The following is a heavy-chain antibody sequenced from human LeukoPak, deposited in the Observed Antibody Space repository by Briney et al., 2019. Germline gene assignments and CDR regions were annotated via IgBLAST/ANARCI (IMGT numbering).Heavy chain of an antibody. V-gene: IGHV4-34*01. Sequence: PSETLSLTCAVYGGSFSGYYWSWIRQPPGKGLGWIGEINHSGSTNYNPSLKSRVTISVDTSKNQFSLKLSSVTAADTAVYYCARGRRSSSWPYPFDYWGQGTLVTVSS. J-gene: IGHJ4*02. CDR3: ARGRRSSSWPYPFDY. D-gene: IGHD6-13*01. CDR2: INHSGST. CDR1: GGSFSGYY.